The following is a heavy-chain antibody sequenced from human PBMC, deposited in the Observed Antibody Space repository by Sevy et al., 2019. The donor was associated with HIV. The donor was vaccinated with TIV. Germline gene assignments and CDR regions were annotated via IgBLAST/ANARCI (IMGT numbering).Heavy chain of an antibody. Sequence: PGGSLRLSCAAFGFPFNNAWMSWVRQAPGKGLEWVGRIKSKTDGGTTDYATPVKGRFTISRDDSKNTLYLQMNSLKTDDTAVYYCTLEGLYCSGGSCYSEGFDTWGQGTLVTVSS. J-gene: IGHJ4*02. CDR3: TLEGLYCSGGSCYSEGFDT. CDR1: GFPFNNAW. D-gene: IGHD2-15*01. CDR2: IKSKTDGGTT. V-gene: IGHV3-15*01.